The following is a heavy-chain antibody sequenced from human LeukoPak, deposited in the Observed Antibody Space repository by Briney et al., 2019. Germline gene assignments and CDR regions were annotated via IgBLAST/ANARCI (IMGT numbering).Heavy chain of an antibody. CDR3: ARGPVSYDYVWGSYRQFPPFDY. CDR1: GGSFSGYY. CDR2: INHSGGT. V-gene: IGHV4-34*01. Sequence: PSETLSLTCAVYGGSFSGYYWSWIRQPPGKGLEWIGEINHSGGTNYNPSLKSRVTISVDTSKNQFSLKLSSVTAADTAVYYCARGPVSYDYVWGSYRQFPPFDYWGQGTLVTVSS. D-gene: IGHD3-16*02. J-gene: IGHJ4*02.